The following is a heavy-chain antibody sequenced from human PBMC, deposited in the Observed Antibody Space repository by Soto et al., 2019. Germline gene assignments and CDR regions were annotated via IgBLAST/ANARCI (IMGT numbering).Heavy chain of an antibody. V-gene: IGHV3-33*01. CDR2: IWYDGSNK. CDR1: GFTFSSYG. CDR3: ARDRKPNRIAAAGTSH. Sequence: GGSLRLSCAASGFTFSSYGVHWVRQAPGKGLEWVAVIWYDGSNKYYADSVKGRFTISRDNSKNTLYLQMNSLRAEDTAVYYCARDRKPNRIAAAGTSHWGQGTLVTVSS. J-gene: IGHJ4*02. D-gene: IGHD6-13*01.